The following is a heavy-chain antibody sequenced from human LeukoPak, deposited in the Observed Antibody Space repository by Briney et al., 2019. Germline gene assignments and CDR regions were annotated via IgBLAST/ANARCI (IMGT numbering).Heavy chain of an antibody. V-gene: IGHV3-30*03. J-gene: IGHJ4*02. CDR3: ARAVPSRQAIDY. CDR2: VSFHGTDK. Sequence: PWGSLKLSCTASGFTFSSYWISWVRQVPGKGLDWVAVVSFHGTDKFYADSVKGRFTISRDNSKNTLYLQMNSLIPEDTAVYYCARAVPSRQAIDYWGQGTLVTVSS. CDR1: GFTFSSYW.